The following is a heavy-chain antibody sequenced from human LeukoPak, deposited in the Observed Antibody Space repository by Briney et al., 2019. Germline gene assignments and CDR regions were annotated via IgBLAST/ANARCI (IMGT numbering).Heavy chain of an antibody. CDR1: GFTFSDHL. CDR2: IRTKSNSYTT. CDR3: AREDSLNYGFGIYRWFDP. J-gene: IGHJ5*02. Sequence: GGSLRLSCAASGFTFSDHLMDWVRQAPGKGLEWVGRIRTKSNSYTTEYAATVKGRFTISRDDSKNSLYLQMNSLKTEDTAVYYCAREDSLNYGFGIYRWFDPWGQGTLVTVSS. V-gene: IGHV3-72*01. D-gene: IGHD3-10*01.